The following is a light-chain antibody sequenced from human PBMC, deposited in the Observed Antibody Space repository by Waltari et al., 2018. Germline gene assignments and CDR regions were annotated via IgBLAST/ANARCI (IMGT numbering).Light chain of an antibody. Sequence: QSALTQPASVSGSPGPSLSIPCTGTSSDVGSYNYVSWYQQYPGKAPKLMIYEVSNRPSGVSNRFSGSKSGNTASLTISGLQAEDEADYYCSSYTSSSTWVFGGGTKLTVL. CDR2: EVS. CDR1: SSDVGSYNY. CDR3: SSYTSSSTWV. V-gene: IGLV2-14*01. J-gene: IGLJ3*02.